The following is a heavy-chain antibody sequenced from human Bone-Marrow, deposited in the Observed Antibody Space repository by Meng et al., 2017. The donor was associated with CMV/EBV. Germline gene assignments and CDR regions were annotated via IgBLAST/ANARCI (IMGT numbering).Heavy chain of an antibody. J-gene: IGHJ4*02. CDR1: GGTFSSYA. D-gene: IGHD1-1*01. CDR3: ARSQLERPFDY. CDR2: IIPIFGTA. V-gene: IGHV1-69*05. Sequence: SCTASGGTFSSYAISWVRQAPGQGLEWMGGIIPIFGTANYAQKFQGRVTITTDESTSTAYMELSSLRSEDTAVYYCARSQLERPFDYWGQGTLVTVSS.